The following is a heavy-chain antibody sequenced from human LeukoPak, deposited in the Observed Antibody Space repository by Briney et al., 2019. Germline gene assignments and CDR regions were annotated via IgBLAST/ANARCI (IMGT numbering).Heavy chain of an antibody. J-gene: IGHJ4*02. CDR1: GFSFSSYV. V-gene: IGHV3-30*18. D-gene: IGHD3-10*01. CDR2: ISSDGSDK. CDR3: AKGVRGVIAYYLDY. Sequence: GGSLRLSCAASGFSFSSYVMHWVRQAPGKGLEWVAVISSDGSDKYYADSGKGRFTISRDNSKNQLYLQMNSLRPEDTAVYYCAKGVRGVIAYYLDYWGQGTLVTVPS.